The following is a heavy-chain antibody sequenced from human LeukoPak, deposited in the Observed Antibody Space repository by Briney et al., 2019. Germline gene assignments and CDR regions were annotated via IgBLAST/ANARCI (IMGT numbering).Heavy chain of an antibody. CDR2: INHSGST. CDR1: GGSFSGYY. CDR3: ARKYYYDSSGYYYVRTNAFDI. Sequence: SETLSLTCAVYGGSFSGYYWSWIRQPPGKGLEWIGEINHSGSTNYSPSLKSRVTISVDTSKNQFSLKLSSVTAADTAVYYCARKYYYDSSGYYYVRTNAFDIWGQGTMVTVSS. V-gene: IGHV4-34*01. D-gene: IGHD3-22*01. J-gene: IGHJ3*02.